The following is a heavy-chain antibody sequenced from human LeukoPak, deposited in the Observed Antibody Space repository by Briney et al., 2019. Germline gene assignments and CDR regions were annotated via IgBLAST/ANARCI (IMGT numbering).Heavy chain of an antibody. CDR3: AELGITMIGGV. Sequence: HPGGSLRLSCAASGFTFSSYGMSWVRQAPGKGLEWVSAISGSGGTTYYADSVKGRFTISRDNSKNTLHLQMNSLRAEDTAVYYCAELGITMIGGVWGKGTTVTISS. D-gene: IGHD3-10*02. V-gene: IGHV3-23*01. CDR1: GFTFSSYG. CDR2: ISGSGGTT. J-gene: IGHJ6*04.